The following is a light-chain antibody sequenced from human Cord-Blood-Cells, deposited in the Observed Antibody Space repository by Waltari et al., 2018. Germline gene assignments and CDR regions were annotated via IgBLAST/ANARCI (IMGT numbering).Light chain of an antibody. J-gene: IGLJ1*01. V-gene: IGLV3-1*01. Sequence: SYELTQPPSVSVSPGQTASITCPGDKLGDTYACWYQQKPGQSPVLGIYQDSKRPSGIPERFSGSNSGNTATLTISGTQAMDEADYYCQAWDSSTYVFGTGTKVTVL. CDR3: QAWDSSTYV. CDR1: KLGDTY. CDR2: QDS.